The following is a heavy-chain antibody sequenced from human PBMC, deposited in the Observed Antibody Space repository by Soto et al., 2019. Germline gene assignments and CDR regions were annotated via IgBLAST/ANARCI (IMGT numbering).Heavy chain of an antibody. J-gene: IGHJ6*02. V-gene: IGHV1-69*01. Sequence: QVQLVQSGADVKKPGCSVKVSCKASGGSLNYNAFSWVRQAPGQGLEWMGGIVTVFGTANHAQKFQGRVTITADESTSSGYMELSSLTSEDTAVYYCARSGAYSSSQFGLDVWGQGTTVTVSS. CDR2: IVTVFGTA. CDR1: GGSLNYNA. D-gene: IGHD6-13*01. CDR3: ARSGAYSSSQFGLDV.